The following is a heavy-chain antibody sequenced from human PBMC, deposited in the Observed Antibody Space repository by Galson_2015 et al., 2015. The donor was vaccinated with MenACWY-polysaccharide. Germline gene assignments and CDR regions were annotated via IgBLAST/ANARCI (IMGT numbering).Heavy chain of an antibody. Sequence: QSGAEVKEPGESLKISCKGSGYRFTNYWIGWVRQMPGKGLDWMGIVYPGDSDTRYGPSFQGQVTISADKSISTAYLQWSSLKASDTAMYYCARLLPEGGYDYFDYWGQGTLVTVSS. CDR1: GYRFTNYW. J-gene: IGHJ4*02. D-gene: IGHD5-12*01. CDR3: ARLLPEGGYDYFDY. V-gene: IGHV5-51*01. CDR2: VYPGDSDT.